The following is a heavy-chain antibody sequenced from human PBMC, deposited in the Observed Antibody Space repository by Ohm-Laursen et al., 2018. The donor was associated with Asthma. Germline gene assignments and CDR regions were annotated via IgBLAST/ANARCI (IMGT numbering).Heavy chain of an antibody. D-gene: IGHD3-22*01. CDR2: VYYSGIT. CDR3: ARATFYYESTGYYFLDH. CDR1: GDSISSGDNY. J-gene: IGHJ4*02. Sequence: SQTLSFTCTVSGDSISSGDNYWSWIRQHPGKGLEWIGYVYYSGITYSNPSLRSRVSISVDTSKNQFSLNLTPVTAADTAVYYCARATFYYESTGYYFLDHWGQGALVTVSS. V-gene: IGHV4-31*03.